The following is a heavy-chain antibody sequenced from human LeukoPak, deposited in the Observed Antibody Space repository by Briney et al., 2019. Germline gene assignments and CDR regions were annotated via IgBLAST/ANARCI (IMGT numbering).Heavy chain of an antibody. J-gene: IGHJ4*02. D-gene: IGHD6-13*01. CDR1: GFTVSTNY. V-gene: IGHV3-66*01. Sequence: GGSLRLSCAASGFTVSTNYMTWVRQAPGKGLEWVSILYDTGCTYYADSVKGRVMISRDNSKNTVYLQMNSLRAEDTAVYYCARASAAASHTSFDFWGQGTLVTVSS. CDR2: LYDTGCT. CDR3: ARASAAASHTSFDF.